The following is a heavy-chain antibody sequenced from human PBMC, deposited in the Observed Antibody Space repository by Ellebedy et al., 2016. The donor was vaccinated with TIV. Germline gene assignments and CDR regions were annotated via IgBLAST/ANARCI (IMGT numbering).Heavy chain of an antibody. CDR2: ISSSSSYI. Sequence: GESLKISXAASGFTFSSYSMNWVRQAPGKGLEWVSSISSSSSYIYYADSVKGRFTISRDNAKNSLYLQMNSLRAEDTAVYYCARDRIVVAYGGWFDPWGQGTLVTVSS. J-gene: IGHJ5*02. D-gene: IGHD2-2*01. V-gene: IGHV3-21*01. CDR1: GFTFSSYS. CDR3: ARDRIVVAYGGWFDP.